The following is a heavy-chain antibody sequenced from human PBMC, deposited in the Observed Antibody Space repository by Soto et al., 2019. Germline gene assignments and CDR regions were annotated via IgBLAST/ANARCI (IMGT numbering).Heavy chain of an antibody. CDR1: GFSFSISP. CDR3: ARDPKTSGGQHWAFNYFDS. CDR2: ISYDGTNK. J-gene: IGHJ4*02. V-gene: IGHV3-30-3*01. D-gene: IGHD7-27*01. Sequence: GGSLRLSCAASGFSFSISPMHWVRQAPGKGPEWVALISYDGTNKFYADSVKGRFTISRDNSKSTLYLQVDSLRPEDAAVYYCARDPKTSGGQHWAFNYFDSWGQGALVTISS.